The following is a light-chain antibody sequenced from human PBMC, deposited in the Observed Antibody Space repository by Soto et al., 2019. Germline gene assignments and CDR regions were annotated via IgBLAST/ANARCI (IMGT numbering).Light chain of an antibody. CDR3: QQSYSTPIT. Sequence: DIQMTQSPSSLSASVGDRVTITCRASQSISSNLNWYQQQPGKVPKLLIYAATSLQSGVPSRFTGSGSGTDFTLTISSLQPEDFATYYCQQSYSTPITFGQGTRLEI. J-gene: IGKJ5*01. CDR2: AAT. CDR1: QSISSN. V-gene: IGKV1-39*01.